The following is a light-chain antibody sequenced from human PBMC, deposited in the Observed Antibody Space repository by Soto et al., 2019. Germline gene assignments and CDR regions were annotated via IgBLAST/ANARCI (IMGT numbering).Light chain of an antibody. V-gene: IGLV1-40*01. J-gene: IGLJ3*02. CDR1: SINIGAGYD. Sequence: QSVLTQPPSVSGAPGQRVTISCTGSSINIGAGYDVHWYQQLPGTAPKLLIYGNSNRPSGVPDRFSGSKSGTSASLAITGLQAEDEADYYCQSYDSRLTGSGVFGGGTKLTVL. CDR3: QSYDSRLTGSGV. CDR2: GNS.